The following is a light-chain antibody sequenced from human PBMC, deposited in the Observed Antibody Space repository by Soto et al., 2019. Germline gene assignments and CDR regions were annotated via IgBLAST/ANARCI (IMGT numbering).Light chain of an antibody. V-gene: IGKV3-20*01. CDR2: GAS. Sequence: EIVLTQSPGTLSLSPGERATLPCRASQSVSSTYLAWYQQKPGQAPRLLIYGASSRATGIPDRFSGSASGTDFTLTINRLEPEDFAIYYCQQYGDSRTFGQGTKLEIK. J-gene: IGKJ2*01. CDR1: QSVSSTY. CDR3: QQYGDSRT.